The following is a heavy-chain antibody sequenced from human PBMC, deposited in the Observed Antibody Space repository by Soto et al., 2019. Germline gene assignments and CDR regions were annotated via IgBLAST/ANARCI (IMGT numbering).Heavy chain of an antibody. Sequence: ETLSLTCTVSGGSISSYYWSWIRRPPGKGLEWIGYIYYSGSTNYNPSLKSRVTISVDTSKNQFSLKLSSVTAADTAVYYCARGRSSGWYGARGGWFDPWGQGTLVTVSS. D-gene: IGHD6-19*01. CDR2: IYYSGST. CDR1: GGSISSYY. J-gene: IGHJ5*02. V-gene: IGHV4-59*01. CDR3: ARGRSSGWYGARGGWFDP.